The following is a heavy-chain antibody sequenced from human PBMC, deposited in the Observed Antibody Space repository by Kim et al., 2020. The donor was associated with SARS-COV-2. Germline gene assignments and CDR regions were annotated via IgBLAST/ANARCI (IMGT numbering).Heavy chain of an antibody. V-gene: IGHV3-23*01. CDR2: ISGSGGST. J-gene: IGHJ5*02. D-gene: IGHD6-19*01. CDR3: AKAGSSGWYNWFDP. CDR1: GFTFSSYA. Sequence: GGSLRPSCAASGFTFSSYAMSWVRQAPGKGLEWVSAISGSGGSTYYADSVKGRFTISRDNSKNTLYLQMNSLRAEDTAVYYCAKAGSSGWYNWFDPWGQGTLVTVSS.